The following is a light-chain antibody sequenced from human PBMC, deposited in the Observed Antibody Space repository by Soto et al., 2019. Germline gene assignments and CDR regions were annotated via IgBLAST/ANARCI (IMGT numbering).Light chain of an antibody. CDR1: TNDIGSYNY. Sequence: QSALTQPASVSGSPGQSITLSCAGTTNDIGSYNYVSWFQQHPGEAPKLIIFEVTHRPSGISTRFSGSKSGNTASLTISDLQAADEALYYCSSYKFSTTLSVVGGGTKLTVL. V-gene: IGLV2-14*01. CDR2: EVT. CDR3: SSYKFSTTLSV. J-gene: IGLJ2*01.